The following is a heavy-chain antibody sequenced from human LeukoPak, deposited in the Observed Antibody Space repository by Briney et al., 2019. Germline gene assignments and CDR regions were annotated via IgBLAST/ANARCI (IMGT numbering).Heavy chain of an antibody. CDR1: GGSISSGGYY. Sequence: SQTLSLTCTVSGGSISSGGYYWSWIRQHPGKGLEWIGYIYYSGSAYYNPSLKSRVTISVDTSKNQFPLKLSSVTAADTAVYYCARERVGAFDIWGQGTMVTVSS. D-gene: IGHD1-26*01. CDR2: IYYSGSA. V-gene: IGHV4-31*03. J-gene: IGHJ3*02. CDR3: ARERVGAFDI.